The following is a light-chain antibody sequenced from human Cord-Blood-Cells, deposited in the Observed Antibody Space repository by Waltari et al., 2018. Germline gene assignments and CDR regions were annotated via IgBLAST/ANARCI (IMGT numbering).Light chain of an antibody. V-gene: IGLV2-11*01. Sequence: QSALTQPRSVSGSPGQSVTISCTGTSSDVGGYNYVSWYQQHPGKAPKLIIYDVSKRPAGVPDRFSGSKSGNTASLTISGLQAEDEADYYCSSYTSSSTVFGGGTKLTVL. J-gene: IGLJ3*02. CDR3: SSYTSSSTV. CDR1: SSDVGGYNY. CDR2: DVS.